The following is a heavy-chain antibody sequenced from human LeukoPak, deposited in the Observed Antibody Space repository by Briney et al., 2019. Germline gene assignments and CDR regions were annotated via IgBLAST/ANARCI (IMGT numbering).Heavy chain of an antibody. D-gene: IGHD3-3*01. J-gene: IGHJ5*02. CDR2: IYHSGST. CDR3: AAQRGASLHDFWSTCLFDP. Sequence: PSETLSLTCAVSGYSISSGYYWGWIRQPPGKGLEWIGSIYHSGSTYYNPSLKSRVTISVDTSKNQFSLKLSSVTAADTAVYYCAAQRGASLHDFWSTCLFDPWGQGTLVTVSS. CDR1: GYSISSGYY. V-gene: IGHV4-38-2*01.